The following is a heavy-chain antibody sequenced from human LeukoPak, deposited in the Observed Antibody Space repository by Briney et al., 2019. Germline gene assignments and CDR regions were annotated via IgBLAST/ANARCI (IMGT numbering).Heavy chain of an antibody. J-gene: IGHJ4*02. V-gene: IGHV3-48*01. CDR3: ATAKNDY. Sequence: GGSLRLSCAASGFTFSSYSMNWVRQAPGKGLEWVSYITSDSSTIYYADSVKGRFTISRVNAENSLYLQTDSLRAEDTAVYYCATAKNDYWGQGTLVTVSS. CDR2: ITSDSSTI. CDR1: GFTFSSYS.